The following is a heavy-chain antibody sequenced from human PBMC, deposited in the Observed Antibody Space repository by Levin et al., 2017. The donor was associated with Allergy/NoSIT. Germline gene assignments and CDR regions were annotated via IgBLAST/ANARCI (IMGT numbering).Heavy chain of an antibody. Sequence: ASVKVSCKASGGTFSSYAISWVRQAPGQGLEWMGGIIPIFGTANYAQKFQGRVTITADKSTSTAYMELSSLRSEDTAVYYCARDWPYGDYDYFDYWGQGTLVTVSS. CDR1: GGTFSSYA. J-gene: IGHJ4*02. CDR2: IIPIFGTA. D-gene: IGHD4-17*01. CDR3: ARDWPYGDYDYFDY. V-gene: IGHV1-69*06.